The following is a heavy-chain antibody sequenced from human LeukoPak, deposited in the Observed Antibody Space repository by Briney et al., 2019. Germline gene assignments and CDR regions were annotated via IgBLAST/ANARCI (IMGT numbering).Heavy chain of an antibody. J-gene: IGHJ4*02. CDR3: GTDGAY. CDR2: MSHDDSNI. CDR1: GFTFSDFG. Sequence: GGSLRLSCAASGFTFSDFGMHWVRQAPGKGLEWVAVMSHDDSNIYYTGSVKGRFTISRDNSKNTLYLQMNNLRVEDTAVYYCGTDGAYWGQGTLVTVSS. D-gene: IGHD4/OR15-4a*01. V-gene: IGHV3-30*03.